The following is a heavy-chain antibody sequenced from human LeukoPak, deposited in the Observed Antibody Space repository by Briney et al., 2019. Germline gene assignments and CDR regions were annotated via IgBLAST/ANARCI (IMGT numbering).Heavy chain of an antibody. CDR1: SISNYY. CDR2: ISSSDSTI. CDR3: ARDYGGSSPFDY. V-gene: IGHV3-11*04. J-gene: IGHJ4*02. Sequence: SISNYYWVWIRQAPGKGLEWVSYISSSDSTIYYADSVKGRFTISRDNAKNSLYLQMNSLRAEDTAVYYCARDYGGSSPFDYWGQGTLVTVSS. D-gene: IGHD4-23*01.